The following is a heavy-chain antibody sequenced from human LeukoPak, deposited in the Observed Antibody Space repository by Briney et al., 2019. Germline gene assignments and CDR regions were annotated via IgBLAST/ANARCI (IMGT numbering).Heavy chain of an antibody. D-gene: IGHD3-22*01. CDR1: GYTFTRYV. CDR3: ARESEIYYYDSSGYYYGDFDY. J-gene: IGHJ4*02. Sequence: ASVKVSCKASGYTFTRYVISWGRQAPGQGLEWMGWISAYNGNTNYAQKLQGRVTMPTDTSTSTAYMELRSLRSDDTAVYYCARESEIYYYDSSGYYYGDFDYWGQGTLVTVPS. V-gene: IGHV1-18*01. CDR2: ISAYNGNT.